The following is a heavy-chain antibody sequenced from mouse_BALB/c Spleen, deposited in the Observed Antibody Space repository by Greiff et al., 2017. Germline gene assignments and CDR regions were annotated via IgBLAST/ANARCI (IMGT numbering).Heavy chain of an antibody. CDR2: INPSSGYT. V-gene: IGHV1-4*01. Sequence: QVQLQQSGAELARPGASVKMSCKASGYTFTSYTMHWVNQRPGQGLEWIGYINPSSGYTNYNQKFKDKATLTADKSSSTAYMQLSSLTSEDSAVYYCASSYDYSKEYAMDYWGQGTSVTVSS. D-gene: IGHD2-4*01. J-gene: IGHJ4*01. CDR1: GYTFTSYT. CDR3: ASSYDYSKEYAMDY.